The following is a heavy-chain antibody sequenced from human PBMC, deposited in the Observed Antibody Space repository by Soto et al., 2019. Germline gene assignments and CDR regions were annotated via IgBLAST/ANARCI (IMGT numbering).Heavy chain of an antibody. CDR2: IYPGDSDT. V-gene: IGHV5-51*01. CDR1: GYSFASYW. J-gene: IGHJ6*02. Sequence: GDSLKISCQGSGYSFASYWIGWVRQMPGNDLEWMGIIYPGDSDTRYSPSFQGQVTISADKSLRTAYLQWTSLKASDTALYYCARTRSFTLGFYYDGMDVWGQGTTVTVYS. CDR3: ARTRSFTLGFYYDGMDV. D-gene: IGHD6-6*01.